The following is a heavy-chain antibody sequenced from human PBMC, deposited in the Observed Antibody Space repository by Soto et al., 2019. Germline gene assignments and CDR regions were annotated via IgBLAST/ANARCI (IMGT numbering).Heavy chain of an antibody. V-gene: IGHV3-23*01. CDR2: ISGSGGST. D-gene: IGHD1-26*01. J-gene: IGHJ6*02. CDR3: AKDTARSYSGLDYYYGMDV. CDR1: GFTFSSYA. Sequence: GGSLRLSCAASGFTFSSYAMSWVRQAPGKGLEWVSAISGSGGSTYYADSVKGRFTISRDNSKNTLYLQMNSLRAEDTAVYYCAKDTARSYSGLDYYYGMDVWGQGTTVTVSS.